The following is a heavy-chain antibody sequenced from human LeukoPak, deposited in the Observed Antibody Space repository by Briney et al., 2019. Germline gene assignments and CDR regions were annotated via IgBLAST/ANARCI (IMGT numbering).Heavy chain of an antibody. CDR1: GYTFTSYA. D-gene: IGHD3-10*01. J-gene: IGHJ6*03. Sequence: GASVKVSCKASGYTFTSYAMNWVRQAPGQGLEWMGWINTNTGNPTYAQGFTGRFVFSLDTAVSTAYLQISSLKAEDTAVYYCARGGVRGDTWLYYYYYYYMDVWGKGTTVTVSS. CDR3: ARGGVRGDTWLYYYYYYYMDV. CDR2: INTNTGNP. V-gene: IGHV7-4-1*02.